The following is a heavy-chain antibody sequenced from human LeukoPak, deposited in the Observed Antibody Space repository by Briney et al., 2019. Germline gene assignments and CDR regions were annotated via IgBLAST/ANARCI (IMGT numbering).Heavy chain of an antibody. V-gene: IGHV5-51*01. Sequence: GESLKISCKGSGYSFTRYYIGWVRQMPGKGLEWMGIIYPSDSNTRYSPSFQGQVTISADKSISTAYLQWTSLKASDTAMYYCARWLIDTASDYWGQGTLVTVSS. CDR2: IYPSDSNT. D-gene: IGHD5-18*01. CDR3: ARWLIDTASDY. J-gene: IGHJ4*02. CDR1: GYSFTRYY.